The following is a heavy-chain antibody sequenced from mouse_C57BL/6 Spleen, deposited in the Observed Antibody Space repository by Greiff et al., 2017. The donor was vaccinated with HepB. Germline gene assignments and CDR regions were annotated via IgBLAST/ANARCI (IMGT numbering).Heavy chain of an antibody. Sequence: QVQLQQPGAELVKPGASVKLSCKASGYTFTSYWMHWVKQRPGQGLEWIGMIHPNSGSTNYNEKFKSKATLTVDKSSSTAYMQLSSLTSEDSAVYYCAREWTGTYFDYWGQGTTLTVSS. D-gene: IGHD4-1*01. CDR2: IHPNSGST. V-gene: IGHV1-64*01. J-gene: IGHJ2*01. CDR3: AREWTGTYFDY. CDR1: GYTFTSYW.